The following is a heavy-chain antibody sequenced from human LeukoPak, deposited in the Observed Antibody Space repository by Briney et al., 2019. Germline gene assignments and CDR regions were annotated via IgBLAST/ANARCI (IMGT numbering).Heavy chain of an antibody. CDR1: GFTFSNAW. CDR3: TTVRCSSTSCPGGYYYGMDV. J-gene: IGHJ6*02. D-gene: IGHD2-2*01. Sequence: PGGSLRLSCAASGFTFSNAWMSWVRQAPGKGLEWVGRIKSKTDGGTTDYAAPVKGRFTISRDDSKNTLYLQMNSLKTEDTAVYYCTTVRCSSTSCPGGYYYGMDVWGQGTTVTVSS. CDR2: IKSKTDGGTT. V-gene: IGHV3-15*01.